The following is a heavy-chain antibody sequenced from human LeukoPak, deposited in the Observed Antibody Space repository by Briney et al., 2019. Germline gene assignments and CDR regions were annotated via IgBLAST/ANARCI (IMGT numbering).Heavy chain of an antibody. Sequence: GGSLRLSCAASGFTFSSYSMNWVRQAPGKGLEWVSSISSISSYIYYADSVKGRFTISRDNAKNSLYLQMNSLRADDTAVYYCARDYYGGYAFDCWGQGTLVTVSS. CDR2: ISSISSYI. D-gene: IGHD4-17*01. V-gene: IGHV3-21*01. J-gene: IGHJ5*01. CDR3: ARDYYGGYAFDC. CDR1: GFTFSSYS.